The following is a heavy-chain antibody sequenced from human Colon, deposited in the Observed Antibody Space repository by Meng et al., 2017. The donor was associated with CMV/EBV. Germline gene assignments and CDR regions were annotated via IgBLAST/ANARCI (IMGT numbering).Heavy chain of an antibody. V-gene: IGHV1-46*01. CDR3: ARDWQGANYYYYGMDV. D-gene: IGHD3-16*01. Sequence: ASVKVSCKASGYTFRNYEMHWVRRAPGQGLEWVGMINPADGSTTYAQSFQGRVTMTRDTSTSIAYMELGSLRSDDSAVYYCARDWQGANYYYYGMDVWGQGTTVTVSS. CDR1: GYTFRNYE. J-gene: IGHJ6*01. CDR2: INPADGST.